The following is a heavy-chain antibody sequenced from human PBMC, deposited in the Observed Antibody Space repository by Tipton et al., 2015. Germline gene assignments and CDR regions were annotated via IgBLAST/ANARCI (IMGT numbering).Heavy chain of an antibody. J-gene: IGHJ6*02. CDR2: IFHRGDT. V-gene: IGHV4-38-2*02. CDR3: ARDLEHGMDV. Sequence: TLSLTCTVSAYSISSDYYWGWIRQPPGKGLEWIGSIFHRGDTNYNPSLKSRITISVDTSKTQFSLKMSSVTASDTAVYFCARDLEHGMDVWGQGTTVTVS. CDR1: AYSISSDYY.